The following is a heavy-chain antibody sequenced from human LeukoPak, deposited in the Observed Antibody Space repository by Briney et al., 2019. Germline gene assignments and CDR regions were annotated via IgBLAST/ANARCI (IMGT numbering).Heavy chain of an antibody. CDR2: ISSSGSTI. CDR1: GFTFSSYE. V-gene: IGHV3-48*03. D-gene: IGHD2-2*01. J-gene: IGHJ4*02. Sequence: PGGSLRLSCAASGFTFSSYEMNWVRQAPGKGLEWVSYISSSGSTIYYADSVKGRFTISRDNAKNSLYLQMNSLRAEDTAVYYCARDGGKGYEIDYWGQGTLVTVSS. CDR3: ARDGGKGYEIDY.